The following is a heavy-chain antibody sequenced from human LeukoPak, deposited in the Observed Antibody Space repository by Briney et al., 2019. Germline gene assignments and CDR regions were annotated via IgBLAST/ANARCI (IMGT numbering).Heavy chain of an antibody. D-gene: IGHD1-26*01. J-gene: IGHJ4*02. CDR3: TTSKMGVGSFDY. CDR2: IKSKIDGGTT. V-gene: IGHV3-15*07. CDR1: GFTLSDHY. Sequence: GGSLRLSCAASGFTLSDHYIDWVRQAPGKGLEWVGRIKSKIDGGTTDHAAPVKGRFSISRDESKNTLYLQMNSLKTEDTAVYYCTTSKMGVGSFDYWGQGTLVTVS.